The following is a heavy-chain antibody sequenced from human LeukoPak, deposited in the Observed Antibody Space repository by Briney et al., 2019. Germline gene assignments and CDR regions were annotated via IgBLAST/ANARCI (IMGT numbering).Heavy chain of an antibody. CDR2: ISSGSSTI. Sequence: PGGSLRLSCAASGFTFSSYSMNWVRQAPGKGLEWVAYISSGSSTIYYADSVKGRFTISRDNAKNSLFLQMDSLRAEDTAVYYCAARRDGHNFKFDYWGQGTLVTVSS. CDR1: GFTFSSYS. V-gene: IGHV3-48*04. D-gene: IGHD5-24*01. CDR3: AARRDGHNFKFDY. J-gene: IGHJ4*02.